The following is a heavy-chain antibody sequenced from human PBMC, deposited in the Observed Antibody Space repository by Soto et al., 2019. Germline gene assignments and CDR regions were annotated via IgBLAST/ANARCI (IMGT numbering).Heavy chain of an antibody. CDR2: ISSSSSYI. CDR1: GFTFSSQS. J-gene: IGHJ3*02. D-gene: IGHD6-19*01. CDR3: ARDAPIAVAGHDAFDI. Sequence: GASLRLSCAASGFTFSSQSMTMVRQAPGKGLEWVSSISSSSSYIYYADSVKGRFTISRDNAKNSLYLQMNSLRAEDTAVYYCARDAPIAVAGHDAFDIWGQGT. V-gene: IGHV3-21*01.